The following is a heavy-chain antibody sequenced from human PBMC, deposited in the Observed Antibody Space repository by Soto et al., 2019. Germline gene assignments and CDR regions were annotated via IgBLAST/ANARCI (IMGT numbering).Heavy chain of an antibody. D-gene: IGHD3-3*02. J-gene: IGHJ4*02. CDR3: ARWEYQYGISGNPTQSYFDF. CDR2: IIPMFSTR. V-gene: IGHV1-69*01. CDR1: GDTFSNYA. Sequence: QVQLVQSGAEVKNPRSSVKVSCQASGDTFSNYAISWVRQAPGQGLEWMGGIIPMFSTRNYAEKFLGRVTISADESARTAYMELSSLRPDATAIYFCARWEYQYGISGNPTQSYFDFWGQGTLVTVSS.